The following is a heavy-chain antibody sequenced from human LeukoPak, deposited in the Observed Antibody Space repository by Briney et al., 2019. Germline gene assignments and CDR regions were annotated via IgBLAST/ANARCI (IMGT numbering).Heavy chain of an antibody. CDR1: GGSFSGYY. CDR2: INHSGST. V-gene: IGHV4-34*01. D-gene: IGHD6-19*01. J-gene: IGHJ4*02. Sequence: SEALSLTCAVYGGSFSGYYWSWIRQPPGKGLEWIGEINHSGSTNYNPSLKSRVTISVDTSKNQFSLKLSSVTAADTAVYYCARTGRRWLVRGGLDFDYWGQGTLVTVSS. CDR3: ARTGRRWLVRGGLDFDY.